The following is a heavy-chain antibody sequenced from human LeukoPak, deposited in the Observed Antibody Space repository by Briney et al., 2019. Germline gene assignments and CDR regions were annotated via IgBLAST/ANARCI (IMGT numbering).Heavy chain of an antibody. Sequence: GRSLRLSRAASGFTFSRYGMHWVRQAPGRGLEWVALISYDGNNNYYADSVKGRFTISRDNSKNTLYLQMNSLRAEDTAVYFCAKDQRGDILTGSPFDYWGQGTLVTVSS. J-gene: IGHJ4*02. D-gene: IGHD3-9*01. CDR1: GFTFSRYG. CDR3: AKDQRGDILTGSPFDY. CDR2: ISYDGNNN. V-gene: IGHV3-30*18.